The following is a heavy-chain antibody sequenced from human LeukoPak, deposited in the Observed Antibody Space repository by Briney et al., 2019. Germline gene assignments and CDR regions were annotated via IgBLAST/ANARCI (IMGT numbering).Heavy chain of an antibody. D-gene: IGHD3-22*01. V-gene: IGHV3-64*01. CDR1: GFTFSSYV. J-gene: IGHJ4*02. CDR2: ISSNGGTT. CDR3: ARGGQSKYDSSGYLNYFGY. Sequence: PAAGSLRLSCAASGFTFSSYVLSWVRQAPGKGLEYVSSISSNGGTTYYANSVKGRFTISRDNSKNTLYLQMGSLRAEDMAVYYCARGGQSKYDSSGYLNYFGYRGEGALVAVSS.